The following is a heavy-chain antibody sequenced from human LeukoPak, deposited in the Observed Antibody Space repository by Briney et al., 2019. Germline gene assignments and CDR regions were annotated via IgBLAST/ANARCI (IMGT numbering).Heavy chain of an antibody. Sequence: PGGSLRLSCAASGFTFSSYAMHWVRQAPGKGLEWVAVISYDGSNKYYADSVKGRFTISRDNSKNTLYLQMNSLRAEDTAVYYCATYYYDSSHTDYWGQGTLVTVSS. J-gene: IGHJ4*02. CDR2: ISYDGSNK. D-gene: IGHD3-22*01. CDR1: GFTFSSYA. V-gene: IGHV3-30-3*01. CDR3: ATYYYDSSHTDY.